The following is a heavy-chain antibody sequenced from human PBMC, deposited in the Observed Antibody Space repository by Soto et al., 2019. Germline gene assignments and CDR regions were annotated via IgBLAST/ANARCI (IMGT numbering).Heavy chain of an antibody. Sequence: QPGGSLRLSCAAPGFIFSSFEMNWVRQAPGKGLEWVAYINSRGSTVYYADSVRGRFTVSRDNAKNSMYLQLNNLRPEDTAVYYCARDFETRFLEYLYAFDIWGQGTVVTVS. J-gene: IGHJ3*02. V-gene: IGHV3-48*03. CDR3: ARDFETRFLEYLYAFDI. CDR1: GFIFSSFE. D-gene: IGHD3-3*01. CDR2: INSRGSTV.